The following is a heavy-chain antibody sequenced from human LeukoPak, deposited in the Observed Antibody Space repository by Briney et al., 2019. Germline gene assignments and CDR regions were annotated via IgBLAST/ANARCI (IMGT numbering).Heavy chain of an antibody. Sequence: GASVKVSCKASGYTFTSYAMHWVRQAPGQRLEWMGWINAGNGNTKYSQEFQGRVTITRDTSASTAYMELSSLRSEDMAVYYCARAGYSSGWYFGYWGQGTLVTVSS. CDR1: GYTFTSYA. J-gene: IGHJ4*02. D-gene: IGHD6-19*01. V-gene: IGHV1-3*03. CDR2: INAGNGNT. CDR3: ARAGYSSGWYFGY.